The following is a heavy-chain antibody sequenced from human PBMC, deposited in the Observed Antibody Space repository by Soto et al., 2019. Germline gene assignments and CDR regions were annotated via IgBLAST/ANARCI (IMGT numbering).Heavy chain of an antibody. CDR3: ARLPWADYGGIFDP. Sequence: PSETLSLTCTVSGGSIISYYWSWIRQPPGKGLEWIGYIYYSGSPNYNPSLKSRVTISVDTSKNQFSLKLTSVTAADTALYYCARLPWADYGGIFDPWGQGTLVTVSS. J-gene: IGHJ5*02. CDR1: GGSIISYY. D-gene: IGHD4-17*01. CDR2: IYYSGSP. V-gene: IGHV4-59*01.